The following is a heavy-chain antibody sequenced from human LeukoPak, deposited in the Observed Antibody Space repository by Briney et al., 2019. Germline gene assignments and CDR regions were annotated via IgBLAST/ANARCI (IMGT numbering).Heavy chain of an antibody. Sequence: ASVKVSCKASGYTFTSYYMHWVRQAPGQGLEWMGIINPSGGSTSYAQKFQGRVTMTRDTSTSTVYMELSSLRSEGTAVYYCAREGLGYCSSTSCPYGMDVWGQGTTVTVSS. J-gene: IGHJ6*02. CDR3: AREGLGYCSSTSCPYGMDV. V-gene: IGHV1-46*01. CDR2: INPSGGST. CDR1: GYTFTSYY. D-gene: IGHD2-2*01.